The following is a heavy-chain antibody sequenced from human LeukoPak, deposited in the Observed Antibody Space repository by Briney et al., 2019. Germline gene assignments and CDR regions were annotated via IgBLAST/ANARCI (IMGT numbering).Heavy chain of an antibody. CDR1: GFTFSNYG. CDR2: IRYEGSDK. Sequence: RGSLTLSWAASGFTFSNYGMYWVRQAPGKGLGWVAFIRYEGSDKYYADSVKGRFTIARDNYKNTLYLQMDRLRAEDTGVYYWSKGQLGIHSSKWFDPWGQGTLVTVSS. J-gene: IGHJ5*02. D-gene: IGHD4-11*01. CDR3: SKGQLGIHSSKWFDP. V-gene: IGHV3-30*02.